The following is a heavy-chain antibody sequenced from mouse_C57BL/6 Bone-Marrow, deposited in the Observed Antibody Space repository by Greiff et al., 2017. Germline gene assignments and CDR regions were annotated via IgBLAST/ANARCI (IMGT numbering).Heavy chain of an antibody. CDR3: TRGGILLRSFAY. J-gene: IGHJ3*01. V-gene: IGHV5-9-1*02. CDR1: GFTFSSYA. D-gene: IGHD1-1*01. Sequence: EVKVVESGEGLVKPGGSLKLSCAASGFTFSSYAMSWVRQTPEKRLEWVAYISSGGDYIYYADTVKGRFTISRDNARNTLYLQMSSLKSEDTAMYYCTRGGILLRSFAYWGQGTLVTVSA. CDR2: ISSGGDYI.